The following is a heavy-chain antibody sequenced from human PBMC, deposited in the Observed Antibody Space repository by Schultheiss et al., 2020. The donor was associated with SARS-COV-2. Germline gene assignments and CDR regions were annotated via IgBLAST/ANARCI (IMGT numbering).Heavy chain of an antibody. J-gene: IGHJ3*02. CDR2: INSDGSST. D-gene: IGHD4-23*01. Sequence: GGSLRLSCAASGFTFSSYWMHWVRQAPGKGLVWVSRINSDGSSTSYADSVKGRFTISRDNSKNTLYLQMNSLRAEDTAVYYCAKTGTVVTPDAFDIWGQGTMVTVSS. V-gene: IGHV3-74*01. CDR3: AKTGTVVTPDAFDI. CDR1: GFTFSSYW.